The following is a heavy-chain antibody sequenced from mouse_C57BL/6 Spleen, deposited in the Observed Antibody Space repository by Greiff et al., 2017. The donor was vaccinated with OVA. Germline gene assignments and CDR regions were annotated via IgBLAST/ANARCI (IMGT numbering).Heavy chain of an antibody. V-gene: IGHV1-81*01. J-gene: IGHJ4*01. CDR1: GYTFTSYG. CDR3: ARSASAIDY. Sequence: QVQLQQSGAELARPGASVKLSCKASGYTFTSYGISWVKQRTGQGLEWIGEIYPRSGNTYYNEKFKGKATLTADQSSSTADMERRRLTSEDSAVYFWARSASAIDYWGQGTSVTVSS. CDR2: IYPRSGNT.